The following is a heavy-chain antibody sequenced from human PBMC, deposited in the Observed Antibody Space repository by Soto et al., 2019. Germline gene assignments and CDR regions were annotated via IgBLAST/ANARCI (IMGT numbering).Heavy chain of an antibody. J-gene: IGHJ4*02. CDR3: GTTFEY. CDR1: GFTFSNYW. Sequence: EVQVVESGGALVQPGGSLRLSCAASGFTFSNYWMHWVRQVPGEGLVWVSSINNDGSRTWYADSVRGRIAMSRDKARNLVYLQRNSLRAEDTAVYYCGTTFEYWGQGALVTVSS. V-gene: IGHV3-74*01. CDR2: INNDGSRT.